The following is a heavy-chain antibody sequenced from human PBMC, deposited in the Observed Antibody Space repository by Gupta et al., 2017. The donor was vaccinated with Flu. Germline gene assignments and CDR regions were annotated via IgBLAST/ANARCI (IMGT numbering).Heavy chain of an antibody. CDR2: ISISSTYI. Sequence: EVQLVESGGGLVKPGGSLRLSCAASGFTLINYSMTWVRQAPGKGLEWVSSISISSTYIYYADSVKGRFTISRDNAKNSLFLKMNSLRAEDTAVYDCARLTSSIVGVTAAWFYFDNWGQGTLVTVSS. CDR1: GFTLINYS. J-gene: IGHJ4*02. D-gene: IGHD2-2*01. CDR3: ARLTSSIVGVTAAWFYFDN. V-gene: IGHV3-21*01.